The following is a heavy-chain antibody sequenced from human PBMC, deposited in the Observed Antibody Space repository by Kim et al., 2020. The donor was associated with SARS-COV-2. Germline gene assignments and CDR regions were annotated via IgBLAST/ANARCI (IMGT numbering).Heavy chain of an antibody. V-gene: IGHV3-30*18. CDR3: AKGLDSIVGIFLG. CDR1: GFTFSSYG. J-gene: IGHJ4*02. CDR2: ISYDGSNK. Sequence: GGSLRLSCAASGFTFSSYGMHWVRQAPGKGLEWVAVISYDGSNKYYADSVKGRFTISRDNSKNTLYLQMNSLRAEDTAVYYCAKGLDSIVGIFLGWGQGT. D-gene: IGHD1-26*01.